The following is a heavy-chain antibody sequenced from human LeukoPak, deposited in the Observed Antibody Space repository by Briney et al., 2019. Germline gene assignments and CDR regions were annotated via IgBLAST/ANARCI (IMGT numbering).Heavy chain of an antibody. CDR2: INPSGGST. CDR3: ATSLGQLVEKDY. CDR1: GYTFTSYD. V-gene: IGHV1-46*01. Sequence: ASVKVSCKASGYTFTSYDFNWVRQAPGQGLEWMGIINPSGGSTSYAQKFQGRVTMTRDTSTSTVYMELSSLRSEDTAVYYCATSLGQLVEKDYWGQGTLVTVSS. J-gene: IGHJ4*02. D-gene: IGHD6-6*01.